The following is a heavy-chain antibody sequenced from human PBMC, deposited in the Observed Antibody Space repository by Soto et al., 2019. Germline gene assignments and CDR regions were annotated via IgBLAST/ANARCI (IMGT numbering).Heavy chain of an antibody. CDR2: IYTSGST. J-gene: IGHJ3*02. Sequence: SDTLSLTCTVSGDSIWRHYWSGMRQPAGKGLEWIGRIYTSGSTNYNPSLKSRVTMSVDTSKNQFSLKLSSVTAADTAVYYCARGWAGKVVRGVMRAFDIWGQGTMVTVSS. D-gene: IGHD3-10*02. V-gene: IGHV4-4*07. CDR1: GDSIWRHY. CDR3: ARGWAGKVVRGVMRAFDI.